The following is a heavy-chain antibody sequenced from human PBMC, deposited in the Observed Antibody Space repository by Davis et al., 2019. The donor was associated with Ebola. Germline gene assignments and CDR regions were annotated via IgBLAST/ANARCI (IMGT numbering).Heavy chain of an antibody. D-gene: IGHD3-10*01. CDR3: ARDGESYYYGSGIDY. J-gene: IGHJ4*02. Sequence: GESLKISCAASGLIFNNYWMSWIRQAPGKGPEWVAIIKEDGGEKYYVDSVKGRFTISRDNAKNSLYLQMNSLGAEDTAVYYCARDGESYYYGSGIDYWGQGTLVTVSS. CDR2: IKEDGGEK. V-gene: IGHV3-7*01. CDR1: GLIFNNYW.